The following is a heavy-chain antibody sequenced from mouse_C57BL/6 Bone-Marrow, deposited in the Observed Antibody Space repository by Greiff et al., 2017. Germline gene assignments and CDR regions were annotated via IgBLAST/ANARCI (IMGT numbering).Heavy chain of an antibody. J-gene: IGHJ4*01. Sequence: QVQLQHSGAELVRPGASVKMSCKASGYTFTSYNMHWVKQTPRQGLEWIGAIYPGNGDTSYTQKFKGKATLTVDKSSSTAYMQLSVLTSDDSAVYFWRIAGTTGVAPYYAMNNWGQGTSVTDSS. CDR1: GYTFTSYN. V-gene: IGHV1-12*01. D-gene: IGHD1-1*01. CDR3: RIAGTTGVAPYYAMNN. CDR2: IYPGNGDT.